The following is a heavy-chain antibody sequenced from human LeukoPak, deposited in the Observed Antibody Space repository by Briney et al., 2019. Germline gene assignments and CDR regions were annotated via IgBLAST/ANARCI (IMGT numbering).Heavy chain of an antibody. CDR3: ARTYGSYRHDYYFDN. D-gene: IGHD3-16*02. CDR2: INAGGST. CDR1: GFTVGSNY. J-gene: IGHJ4*02. V-gene: IGHV3-53*01. Sequence: PGGSLRLSCAASGFTVGSNYMTWVRQAPRKGLEWVSVINAGGSTYYADSVKGRFTISRDNSKNTLYLQMNSLRVEDTAVYYCARTYGSYRHDYYFDNWGQGTLVTVSS.